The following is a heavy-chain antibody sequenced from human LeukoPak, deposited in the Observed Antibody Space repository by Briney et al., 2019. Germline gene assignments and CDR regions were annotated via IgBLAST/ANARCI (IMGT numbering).Heavy chain of an antibody. J-gene: IGHJ4*02. CDR2: INHSGST. V-gene: IGHV4-34*01. CDR1: GGSISSYY. Sequence: SETLSLTCNVSGGSISSYYWSWIRQPPGKGLEWIGEINHSGSTNYNPSLKSRVTISVDTTKNQFSLKLSSVTAADTAVYYCVRVGAGYQLLPLDYWGQGTLVTVSS. D-gene: IGHD2-2*01. CDR3: VRVGAGYQLLPLDY.